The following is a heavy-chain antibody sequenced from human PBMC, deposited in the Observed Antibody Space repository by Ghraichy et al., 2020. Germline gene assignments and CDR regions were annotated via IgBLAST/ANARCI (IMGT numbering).Heavy chain of an antibody. D-gene: IGHD6-19*01. CDR1: GFTFSSYS. V-gene: IGHV3-48*02. CDR3: AREGYSSGWHPVQVYGMDV. J-gene: IGHJ6*02. Sequence: GESLNISCAASGFTFSSYSMNWVRQAPGKGLEWVSYISSSSSTIYYADSVKGRFTISRDNAKNSLYLQMNSLRDEDTAVYYCAREGYSSGWHPVQVYGMDVWGQGTTVTVSS. CDR2: ISSSSSTI.